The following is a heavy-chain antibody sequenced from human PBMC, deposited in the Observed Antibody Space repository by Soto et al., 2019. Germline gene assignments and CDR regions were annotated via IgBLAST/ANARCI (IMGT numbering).Heavy chain of an antibody. CDR1: GDSISSNNW. Sequence: PSETLSLTCGVSGDSISSNNWWNWVRQHPGKGLEWIGEIHHSGRTNFNPSLKSRVTISVDKSKDQFSLKLNSVTAADTAVYYCARVRQYCSSSSCYLDPWGQGTLVTVSS. V-gene: IGHV4-4*02. CDR2: IHHSGRT. D-gene: IGHD2-2*01. J-gene: IGHJ5*02. CDR3: ARVRQYCSSSSCYLDP.